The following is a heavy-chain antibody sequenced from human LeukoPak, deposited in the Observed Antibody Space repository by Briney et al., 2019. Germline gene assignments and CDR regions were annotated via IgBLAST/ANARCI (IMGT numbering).Heavy chain of an antibody. CDR2: IKSKTDGGTT. D-gene: IGHD1-7*01. CDR1: GFTFSNAW. V-gene: IGHV3-15*01. J-gene: IGHJ3*02. Sequence: GGSLRLSCAASGFTFSNAWMSWVRQAPGKGLEWVGRIKSKTDGGTTDYAAPVKGRFTISRDDSKNTLYLQMNSLKTEDTAVYYCAKLPAPPHAFDIWGQGTMVTVSS. CDR3: AKLPAPPHAFDI.